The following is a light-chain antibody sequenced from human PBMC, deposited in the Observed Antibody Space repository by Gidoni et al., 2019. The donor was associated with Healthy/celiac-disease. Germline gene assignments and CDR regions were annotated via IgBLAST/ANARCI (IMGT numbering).Light chain of an antibody. Sequence: ETVLTQSPGTLSLSPGERATLSCRASQSVSSSYLAWYHQKPGQAPRLLIYGASSRATGIPDRFSGSGSGTDFTLTISRLEPEDFAVYYCQQYGSSPPVWTFGQGTKVEIK. J-gene: IGKJ1*01. CDR3: QQYGSSPPVWT. CDR2: GAS. CDR1: QSVSSSY. V-gene: IGKV3-20*01.